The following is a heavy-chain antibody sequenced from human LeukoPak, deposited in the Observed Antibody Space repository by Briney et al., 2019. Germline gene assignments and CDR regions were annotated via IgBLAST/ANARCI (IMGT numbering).Heavy chain of an antibody. CDR1: GGSISSSDYY. D-gene: IGHD2-2*01. V-gene: IGHV4-39*07. Sequence: SETLSLTCTVSGGSISSSDYYWGWIRQPPGKGLEWIGSIYYSGSTYHNPSLKSRVTISVDTSKNQFSLKLSSVTAADTAVYYCARAAPLCSSTSCYLHDAFDIWGQGTMVTVSS. CDR3: ARAAPLCSSTSCYLHDAFDI. J-gene: IGHJ3*02. CDR2: IYYSGST.